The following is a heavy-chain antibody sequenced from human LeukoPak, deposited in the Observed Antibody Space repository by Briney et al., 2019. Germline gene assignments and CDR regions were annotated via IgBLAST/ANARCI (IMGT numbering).Heavy chain of an antibody. CDR1: GGSISSGSYY. CDR3: ARDKHDFWSGSWDHDAFDI. Sequence: SETLSLTCTVSGGSISSGSYYWSWIRQPAGKGLEWIGRIYTSGSTNYNPSLKSRVTISVDTSKNQFSLKLSSVTAADTAVYYCARDKHDFWSGSWDHDAFDIWGQGTMVTVSS. D-gene: IGHD3-3*01. V-gene: IGHV4-61*02. CDR2: IYTSGST. J-gene: IGHJ3*02.